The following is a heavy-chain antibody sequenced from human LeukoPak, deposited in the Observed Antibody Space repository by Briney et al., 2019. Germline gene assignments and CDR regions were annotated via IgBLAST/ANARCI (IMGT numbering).Heavy chain of an antibody. D-gene: IGHD6-13*01. Sequence: GESLQISCKGSGYSFTSYWIGWVRQMPGKGLEWMGIIYPGDSDTRYSPSFQGQVTISADKSISTAYLQWSSLKASDTAMYYCARRSSSSWWGPDYWGQGTLVTVSS. CDR2: IYPGDSDT. CDR1: GYSFTSYW. J-gene: IGHJ4*02. V-gene: IGHV5-51*01. CDR3: ARRSSSSWWGPDY.